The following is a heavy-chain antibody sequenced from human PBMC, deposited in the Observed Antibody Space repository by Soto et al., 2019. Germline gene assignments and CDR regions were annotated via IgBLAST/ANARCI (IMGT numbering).Heavy chain of an antibody. V-gene: IGHV2-5*02. CDR1: GFSLSTSGVG. Sequence: SGPTLVNPTQTLTLTCTFSGFSLSTSGVGVGWIRQPPGKALEWLALIYWDDDKRYSPSLNSRLTITKDTSRNQVPLTLTNMDPVDTATYYCAHLDDFRSGHYGMDVWGQGXTVTVSS. J-gene: IGHJ6*02. CDR2: IYWDDDK. CDR3: AHLDDFRSGHYGMDV. D-gene: IGHD3-3*01.